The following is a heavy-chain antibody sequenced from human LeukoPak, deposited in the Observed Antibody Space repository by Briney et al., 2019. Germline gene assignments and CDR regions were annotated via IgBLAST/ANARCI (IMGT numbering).Heavy chain of an antibody. D-gene: IGHD2-2*02. J-gene: IGHJ5*02. CDR2: ISHSGST. CDR3: ARGGYIVVVPAAITLYNWFDP. CDR1: GGSFSGYY. V-gene: IGHV4-34*01. Sequence: PSETLSLTCAVYGGSFSGYYWSWIRQPPGKGLEWIGEISHSGSTNYNPSLKSRVTISVDTSKNQFSLKLSSVTAADTAVYYCARGGYIVVVPAAITLYNWFDPWGQGTLVTVSS.